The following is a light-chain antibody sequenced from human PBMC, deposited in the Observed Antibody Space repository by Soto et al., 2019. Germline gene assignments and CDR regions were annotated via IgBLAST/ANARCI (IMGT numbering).Light chain of an antibody. V-gene: IGKV1-39*01. CDR1: QSISSY. J-gene: IGKJ2*01. CDR2: ASS. Sequence: DIQMTQSPSSLSASVGDRVTITCRASQSISSYLNWYQQKPGKAPKLLIYASSSLPSGVPSSFSGSGSGTDFTLTISSLQPEDFATYYCQQSYSTPDTFGQGTKLEIK. CDR3: QQSYSTPDT.